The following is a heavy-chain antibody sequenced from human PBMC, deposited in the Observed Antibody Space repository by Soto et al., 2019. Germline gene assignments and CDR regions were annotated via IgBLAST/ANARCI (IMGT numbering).Heavy chain of an antibody. CDR2: IYYSGPT. J-gene: IGHJ4*02. V-gene: IGHV4-61*01. Sequence: SETLSLTCTVSGGSVSRDSNFWSWIRQPPGKGLEWIGYIYYSGPTRYNPSLESRVTISIDSSKNQVSLNLTSVTAADTAVYYCARGYSNYAHWGRGTLVTVSS. CDR3: ARGYSNYAH. D-gene: IGHD4-4*01. CDR1: GGSVSRDSNF.